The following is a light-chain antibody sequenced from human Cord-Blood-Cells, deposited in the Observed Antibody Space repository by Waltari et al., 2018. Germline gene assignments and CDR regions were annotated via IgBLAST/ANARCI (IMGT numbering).Light chain of an antibody. CDR2: AAT. V-gene: IGKV1-39*01. Sequence: DIQMTQSPFSLSASVGDKATITCRASQSISSYLNWYQQKPGNAPKLLIYAATSLQSGVPSRFSGSGSGTDFTLTISSLQPEDFATYYCQQSYSTPPGTFGGGTKVEIK. CDR3: QQSYSTPPGT. CDR1: QSISSY. J-gene: IGKJ4*01.